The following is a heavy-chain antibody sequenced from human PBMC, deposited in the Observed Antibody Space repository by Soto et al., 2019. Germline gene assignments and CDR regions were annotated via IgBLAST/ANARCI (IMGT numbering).Heavy chain of an antibody. CDR2: ISSSSSYI. V-gene: IGHV3-21*01. CDR1: GFIFTSYS. J-gene: IGHJ6*02. D-gene: IGHD6-13*01. Sequence: EVQLVDSEGGLVKPGGSLRLSCAASGFIFTSYSMNWVRQAPGKGLEWVSSISSSSSYIYYADSVKGRFTISRDNAKNSLYLQMSSLRAEDTAVYYCARDSGSSSDYYGMDVWGQGTTVTVS. CDR3: ARDSGSSSDYYGMDV.